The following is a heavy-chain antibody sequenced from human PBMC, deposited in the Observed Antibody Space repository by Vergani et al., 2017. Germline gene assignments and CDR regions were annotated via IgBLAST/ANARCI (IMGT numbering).Heavy chain of an antibody. J-gene: IGHJ6*03. D-gene: IGHD6-13*01. CDR3: ARGGRCSSSWRRADYYYYYMDV. Sequence: QVQLQESGPGLVKPSETLSLTCTVSGGSISSYYWSWIRQPPGKGLEWIGYIYYSGSTNHNPSLKSRVTISVDTSKNQFSLKLSPVTAADTAVYYCARGGRCSSSWRRADYYYYYMDVGGKGATVTVSS. CDR2: IYYSGST. V-gene: IGHV4-59*12. CDR1: GGSISSYY.